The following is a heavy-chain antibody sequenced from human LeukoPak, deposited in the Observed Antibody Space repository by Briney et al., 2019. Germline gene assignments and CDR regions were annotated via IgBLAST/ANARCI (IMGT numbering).Heavy chain of an antibody. CDR3: ARSPIVVVPAAIGDAFDI. V-gene: IGHV3-21*01. D-gene: IGHD2-2*01. J-gene: IGHJ3*02. Sequence: GGSLRLSCAASGFTFSSYSMNWVRQAPGKGLEWVSSISSSSSYIYYADSVKGRFTISRDHAKNSLYLQMNSLRAEDTAVYYCARSPIVVVPAAIGDAFDIWGQGTMVTVSS. CDR2: ISSSSSYI. CDR1: GFTFSSYS.